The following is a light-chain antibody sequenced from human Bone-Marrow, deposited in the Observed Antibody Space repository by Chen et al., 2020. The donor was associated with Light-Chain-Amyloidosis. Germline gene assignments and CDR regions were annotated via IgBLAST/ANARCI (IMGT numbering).Light chain of an antibody. V-gene: IGKV4-1*01. CDR1: QSVLYSSNNKNY. J-gene: IGKJ4*01. CDR3: QQYYSTPPIT. Sequence: DIVMTQSPDSLAVSLGERATINCKSSQSVLYSSNNKNYLAWYQQKPGQPPKLLIYWASTRESGVPDRFSGSGSGTDFTLTISSLQAEDVAVYYCQQYYSTPPITFGGGPRWRSN. CDR2: WAS.